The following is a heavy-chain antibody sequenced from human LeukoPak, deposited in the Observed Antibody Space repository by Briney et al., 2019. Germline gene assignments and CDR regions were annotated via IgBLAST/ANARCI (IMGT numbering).Heavy chain of an antibody. CDR3: AKLNVDSAMFGAFDI. CDR1: GFTFSSYG. J-gene: IGHJ3*02. Sequence: PGGSLRLSCAASGFTFSSYGMHWVRQAPGKGLEWVAFIRYDGSNKYYADSVKGRFTISRDNSKNTLYLQMNSLRAEDTAVYYCAKLNVDSAMFGAFDIWGQGTMVTVSS. V-gene: IGHV3-30*02. D-gene: IGHD5-18*01. CDR2: IRYDGSNK.